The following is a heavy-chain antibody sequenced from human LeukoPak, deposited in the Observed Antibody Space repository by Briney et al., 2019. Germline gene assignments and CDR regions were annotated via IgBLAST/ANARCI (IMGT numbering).Heavy chain of an antibody. CDR2: IYYSGST. Sequence: SSETLSLTCTVSGGSISSYYWSWIRQPPGKGLEWIGYIYYSGSTNYNPSLKSRVTISVDTSKNQFSLKLSSVTAADTAVYYCARKIYYYDSSGYYRVGAFDIWGQGTMVTVSS. CDR3: ARKIYYYDSSGYYRVGAFDI. V-gene: IGHV4-59*08. D-gene: IGHD3-22*01. CDR1: GGSISSYY. J-gene: IGHJ3*02.